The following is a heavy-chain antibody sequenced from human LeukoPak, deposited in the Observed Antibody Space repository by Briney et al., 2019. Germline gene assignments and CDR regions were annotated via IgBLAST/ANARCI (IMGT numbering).Heavy chain of an antibody. V-gene: IGHV1-2*02. J-gene: IGHJ4*02. CDR1: GYSFTAYY. CDR3: ARSPHILTGENFDY. D-gene: IGHD3-9*01. Sequence: ASVKVSCKASGYSFTAYYMHWVRQAPGQGLEWMGWINPNSGGTNYAQKFQGRVTMTRDTSITTAYMEMSRLRSDDTALYYCARSPHILTGENFDYWGQGTRVTVSS. CDR2: INPNSGGT.